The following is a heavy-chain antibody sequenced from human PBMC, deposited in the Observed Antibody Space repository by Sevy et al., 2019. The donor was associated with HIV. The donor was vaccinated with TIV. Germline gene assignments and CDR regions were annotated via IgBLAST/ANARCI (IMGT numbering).Heavy chain of an antibody. D-gene: IGHD6-19*01. CDR2: INHSGST. J-gene: IGHJ4*02. V-gene: IGHV4-34*01. CDR1: GGSFSGYY. Sequence: SETLSLTCAVYGGSFSGYYWSWIRQPPGKGLEWIGEINHSGSTNYNPSLKSRVTISVDTSKNQFSLKLSSVTAADTXVXXXXXXXAXAVRYFDYWGQGTLVTVSS. CDR3: XXXXAXAVRYFDY.